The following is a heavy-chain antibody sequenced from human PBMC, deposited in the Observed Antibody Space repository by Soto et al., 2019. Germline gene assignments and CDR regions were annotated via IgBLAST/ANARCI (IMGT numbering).Heavy chain of an antibody. CDR3: AHRRSYYDSSGYQDAFDI. Sequence: QITLKESGPTLVKPTQTLTLTCTFSGFSLSTSGVGVGWIRQPPGKALEWLALIYWDDDKRYSPSLKSRLTITKDTPKNQVVLTLTNMDPVDTATYYCAHRRSYYDSSGYQDAFDIWGQGTMVTVSS. J-gene: IGHJ3*02. D-gene: IGHD3-22*01. CDR2: IYWDDDK. V-gene: IGHV2-5*02. CDR1: GFSLSTSGVG.